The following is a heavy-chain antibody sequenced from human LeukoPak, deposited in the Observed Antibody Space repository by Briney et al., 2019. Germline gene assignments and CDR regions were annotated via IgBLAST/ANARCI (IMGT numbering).Heavy chain of an antibody. CDR3: VRDRTWAIDV. CDR1: GDSVSSNGGA. V-gene: IGHV6-1*01. J-gene: IGHJ3*01. CDR2: TYYRSNWYN. Sequence: SQTLSLTCAISGDSVSSNGGAWNWIRQSPSRGLEWLGRTYYRSNWYNDYAVAVRGRMTITPDTSKNQFSLQLNSVTPEDTAVYFCVRDRTWAIDVWGQGTMVTVSS.